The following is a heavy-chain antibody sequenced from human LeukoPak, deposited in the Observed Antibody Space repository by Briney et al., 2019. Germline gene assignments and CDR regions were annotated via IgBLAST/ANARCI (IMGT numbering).Heavy chain of an antibody. CDR1: GFTFSSFG. CDR3: ASPAVYSSSWYYFDY. Sequence: SGMSLRLSCAASGFTFSSFGMHWVRQAPGKGLEWVAVISYDGSSKYYADSVKGRFTISRDNSKNTLYLQMNSLRAEDTAVYYCASPAVYSSSWYYFDYWGQGTLVTVSS. J-gene: IGHJ4*02. CDR2: ISYDGSSK. D-gene: IGHD6-13*01. V-gene: IGHV3-30*03.